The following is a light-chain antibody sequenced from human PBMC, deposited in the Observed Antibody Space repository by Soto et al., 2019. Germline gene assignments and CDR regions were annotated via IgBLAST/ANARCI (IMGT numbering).Light chain of an antibody. CDR2: WAS. CDR3: XXYYSTPFT. V-gene: IGKV4-1*01. J-gene: IGKJ3*01. Sequence: DIVMTQSPDSLAVSLGERASINCRSNQSVLXNXXXXXXLAWYQQKPGQPPKLLMYWASSRESGVPARFSGXXXGXEXXXXXXXXXXXDVAVYYCXXYYSTPFTFGPGTIVEIK. CDR1: QSVLXNXXXXXX.